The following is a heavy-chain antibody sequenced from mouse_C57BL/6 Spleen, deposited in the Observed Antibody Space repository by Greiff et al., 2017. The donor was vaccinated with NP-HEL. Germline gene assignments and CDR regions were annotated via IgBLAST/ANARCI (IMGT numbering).Heavy chain of an antibody. CDR3: ARLLGNFDY. Sequence: VQLQQPGAELVMPGASVKLSCKASGYTFTSYWMHWVKQRPGQGLEWIGEIDPSDSYTNYNQKFKGKSTLTVDKSSSTAYMQLSSLTSEDSAVYYCARLLGNFDYWGQGTTLTVSS. J-gene: IGHJ2*01. CDR2: IDPSDSYT. CDR1: GYTFTSYW. V-gene: IGHV1-69*01. D-gene: IGHD4-1*01.